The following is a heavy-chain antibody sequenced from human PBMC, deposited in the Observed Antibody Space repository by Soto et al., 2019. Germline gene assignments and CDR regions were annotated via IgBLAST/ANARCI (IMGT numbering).Heavy chain of an antibody. CDR3: AKKVGPVTGENDY. D-gene: IGHD4-17*01. CDR1: GFTFSSYA. Sequence: GGSLRLSCAASGFTFSSYAMNWVRQAPGKGLEWVSAITSGGSTYYADSVKGRFTISRDNSKNTLYLQMNSLRAEDTAVYYCAKKVGPVTGENDYWGRGTLVTVSS. J-gene: IGHJ4*02. CDR2: ITSGGST. V-gene: IGHV3-23*01.